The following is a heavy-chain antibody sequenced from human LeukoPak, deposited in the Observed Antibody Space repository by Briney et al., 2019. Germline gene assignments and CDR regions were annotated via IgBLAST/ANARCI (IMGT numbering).Heavy chain of an antibody. Sequence: GGSLRLSCVASGFPFSSYDMLWVRQAPGKGLEWVTLISYDGSNEDYADSVKGRFTISRDNAKNSLYLQMNSLRAEDTAVYYCARERDLSWLRFGLYDYWGQGTLVTVSS. CDR3: ARERDLSWLRFGLYDY. CDR2: ISYDGSNE. CDR1: GFPFSSYD. V-gene: IGHV3-30*03. J-gene: IGHJ4*02. D-gene: IGHD5-12*01.